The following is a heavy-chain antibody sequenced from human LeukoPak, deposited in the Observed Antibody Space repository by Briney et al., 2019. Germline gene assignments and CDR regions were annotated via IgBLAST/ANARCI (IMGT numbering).Heavy chain of an antibody. J-gene: IGHJ3*02. CDR3: ARVARLGDAFDI. D-gene: IGHD2-21*01. CDR1: GFSFSSYW. CDR2: TREDGGER. Sequence: GGSLRLSCTASGFSFSSYWMTWVRQAPGKGLERVANTREDGGERYYVDSVKGRFTISRDNAKNSLYLQINSLRAEDTAVYYCARVARLGDAFDIWGQGTMVTVSS. V-gene: IGHV3-7*01.